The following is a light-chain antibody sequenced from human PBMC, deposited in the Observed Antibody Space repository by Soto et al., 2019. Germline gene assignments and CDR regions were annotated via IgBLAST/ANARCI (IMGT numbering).Light chain of an antibody. CDR2: AAS. Sequence: DIPMTQPPSTVSAFVGEIVTINCRASQGISSYLAWYQQKPGKAPKLMIYAASTLQSGVPSRFSGSGSGTDFTLTISSLQPEDVATYYCQQLNSYPITLGQGTRLEIK. J-gene: IGKJ5*01. CDR3: QQLNSYPIT. CDR1: QGISSY. V-gene: IGKV1-9*01.